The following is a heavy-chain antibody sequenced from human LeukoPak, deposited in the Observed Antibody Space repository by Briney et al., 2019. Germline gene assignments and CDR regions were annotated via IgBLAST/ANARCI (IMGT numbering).Heavy chain of an antibody. V-gene: IGHV3-21*01. Sequence: PGGSLRPSCAASGFTFSSYSMNWVRQAPGKGLEWVSSISSSSSYIYYADSVKGRFTISRDNAKNSLYLQMNSLRAEDTAVYYCARDWRMRGAFDIWGQGTMVTVSS. CDR2: ISSSSSYI. CDR3: ARDWRMRGAFDI. J-gene: IGHJ3*02. CDR1: GFTFSSYS.